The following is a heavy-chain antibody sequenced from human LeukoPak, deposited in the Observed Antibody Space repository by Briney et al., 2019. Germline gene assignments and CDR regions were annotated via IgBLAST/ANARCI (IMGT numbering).Heavy chain of an antibody. Sequence: ASVKVSCKVSGYTLTELSMHWVRQAPGKGLEWMGGFDPEDGETIYAQKFQGRVTMTEDTSTDTAYMELSSLRSEDTAVCYCATLVGSSGWYGEGWFDPWGQGTLVTVSS. CDR2: FDPEDGET. CDR1: GYTLTELS. J-gene: IGHJ5*02. D-gene: IGHD6-19*01. V-gene: IGHV1-24*01. CDR3: ATLVGSSGWYGEGWFDP.